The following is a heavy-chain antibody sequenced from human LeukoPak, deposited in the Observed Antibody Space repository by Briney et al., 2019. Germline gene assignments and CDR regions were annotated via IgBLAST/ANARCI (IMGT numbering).Heavy chain of an antibody. V-gene: IGHV1-2*02. CDR3: AREYGSSSLYYYYYYMDV. J-gene: IGHJ6*03. Sequence: ASVKVSCKASGYTFTGYYMHWVRQAPGQGLEWMGWINPNSGGTNYAQKFQGRVTMTRDTSISTAYMELSRLRSDDTAVYYCAREYGSSSLYYYYYYMDVWGKGTTVTVSS. CDR2: INPNSGGT. CDR1: GYTFTGYY. D-gene: IGHD6-6*01.